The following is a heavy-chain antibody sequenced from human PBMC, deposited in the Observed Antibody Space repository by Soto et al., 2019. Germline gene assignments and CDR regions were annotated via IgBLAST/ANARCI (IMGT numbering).Heavy chain of an antibody. V-gene: IGHV3-23*01. CDR2: IGGGDT. Sequence: GGSLRLSCIGSGFNFSRYAMSWVRQAPGKGLEWVSGIGGGDTHYAESVKGRFTISRDDSKSTVSLQMTRLRVDDTAVYYCVKDGMAGNGQWDWFDSWGQGTLVTVSS. CDR1: GFNFSRYA. CDR3: VKDGMAGNGQWDWFDS. D-gene: IGHD6-19*01. J-gene: IGHJ5*01.